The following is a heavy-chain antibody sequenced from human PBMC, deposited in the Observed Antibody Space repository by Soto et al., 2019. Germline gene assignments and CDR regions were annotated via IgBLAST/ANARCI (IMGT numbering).Heavy chain of an antibody. J-gene: IGHJ3*02. V-gene: IGHV4-34*01. Sequence: VQLQQWGAGLLKPSETLSLTCAVYTGSFSDYHWSWVRQPPGKGLEWIEEINHSGSTNYNPFLKCRITISVDTSKNQFSQKMSSVTAADTAIYYCARGTWVRSAFDIWGQGTMVIVSS. D-gene: IGHD3-10*01. CDR3: ARGTWVRSAFDI. CDR2: INHSGST. CDR1: TGSFSDYH.